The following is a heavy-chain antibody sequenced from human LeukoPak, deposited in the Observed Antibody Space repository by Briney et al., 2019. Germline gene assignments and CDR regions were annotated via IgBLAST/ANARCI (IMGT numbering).Heavy chain of an antibody. J-gene: IGHJ3*02. D-gene: IGHD1-26*01. CDR2: IKQDGSEK. V-gene: IGHV3-7*03. Sequence: GGSLRLSCAASGGTFSSYWMSWVRQAPAKRLEWVAKIKQDGSEKYYVDSVKGRFTISRDNAKNSLYLQMNSLTADDTAVYYCAKGWPSPRPSGVLNAFDIWGQGTMVTVSS. CDR3: AKGWPSPRPSGVLNAFDI. CDR1: GGTFSSYW.